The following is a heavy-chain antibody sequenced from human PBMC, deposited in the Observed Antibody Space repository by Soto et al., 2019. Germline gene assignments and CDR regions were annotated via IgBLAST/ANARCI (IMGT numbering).Heavy chain of an antibody. J-gene: IGHJ4*02. V-gene: IGHV3-48*03. CDR3: ARVLRDMAAIPTVDY. CDR1: GFTFSSYE. CDR2: INDSGGTI. Sequence: VQLVESGGVLVQPGGSLRLSCAASGFTFSSYEMNWVRQAPGKGLEWISYINDSGGTIYYADSVKGRFTISRDNAKNSLYLQMNSLRAEDTAVYYCARVLRDMAAIPTVDYWGQGTLVTVSS. D-gene: IGHD2-21*02.